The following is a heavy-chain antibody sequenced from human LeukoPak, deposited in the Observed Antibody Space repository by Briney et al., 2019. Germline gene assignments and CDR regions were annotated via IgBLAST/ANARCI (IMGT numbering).Heavy chain of an antibody. Sequence: PGGSLRLSCAASGFTFSSYAMSWVRQAPGKGLEWVSGISGSGDNTYYADSVKGRFTISRDNAKNSLYLQMNSLRAEDTAVYYCARDSSGYYSDAFDIWGQGTMVTVSS. J-gene: IGHJ3*02. V-gene: IGHV3-23*01. D-gene: IGHD3-22*01. CDR3: ARDSSGYYSDAFDI. CDR2: ISGSGDNT. CDR1: GFTFSSYA.